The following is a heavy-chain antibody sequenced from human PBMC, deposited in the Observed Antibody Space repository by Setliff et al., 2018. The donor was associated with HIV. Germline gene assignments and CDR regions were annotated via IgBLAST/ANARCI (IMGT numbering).Heavy chain of an antibody. Sequence: GESLKXXXRASGYDVTRYWIGWVRQMPGQALEWIGVIYPGDSDARYSPSFQDQVXXXADKSISPAYLQWRRLQAPDTGISFCARASLAAPPHFLYSWGXGTLVTVSS. CDR2: IYPGDSDA. V-gene: IGHV5-51*01. D-gene: IGHD6-6*01. J-gene: IGHJ4*02. CDR3: ARASLAAPPHFLYS. CDR1: GYDVTRYW.